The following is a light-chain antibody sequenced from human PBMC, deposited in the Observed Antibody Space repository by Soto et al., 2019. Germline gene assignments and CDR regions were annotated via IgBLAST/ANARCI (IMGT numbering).Light chain of an antibody. CDR2: DAS. J-gene: IGKJ5*01. V-gene: IGKV1-5*01. Sequence: IPLTQSPSPLSAYVGDRVAIQCRASQSIRTWLAWYQQKPGKAPKLLIYDASSLESGVPSRFSGSGSGTDFTLTISSLQPEDFATYYCQQSYSIPITSGQGTRLEIK. CDR1: QSIRTW. CDR3: QQSYSIPIT.